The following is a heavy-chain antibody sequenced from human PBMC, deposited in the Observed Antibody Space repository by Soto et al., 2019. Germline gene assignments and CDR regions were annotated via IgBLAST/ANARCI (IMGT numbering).Heavy chain of an antibody. J-gene: IGHJ5*01. CDR3: ARGRYCLTGRCFPNWFDS. CDR1: GDSISTVDYF. V-gene: IGHV4-30-4*01. Sequence: QVQLLESGPGLVKPSQTLSLTCSVSGDSISTVDYFWAWVRQPPGQALEYIGYIYNSATTYYNPSFESRVAISLGTSKSQFSLKVTSLTAADTAVYFCARGRYCLTGRCFPNWFDSWGQGTLVTVSS. D-gene: IGHD2-15*01. CDR2: IYNSATT.